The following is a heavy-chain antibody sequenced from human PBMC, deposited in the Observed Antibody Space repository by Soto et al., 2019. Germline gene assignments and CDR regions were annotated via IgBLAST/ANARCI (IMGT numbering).Heavy chain of an antibody. CDR1: GGSFSGYY. D-gene: IGHD3-10*01. Sequence: QVQLQQWGAGLLNPSETLSLTCAVYGGSFSGYYWSWIRQPPGKGLEWIGEIKHSGSTNYNPSLKSRVTISVDTSKNQFSLKLRSVTAADTAVYYCARGEGYYYGSGSYGYDYWGQGTLVTVSS. J-gene: IGHJ4*02. CDR3: ARGEGYYYGSGSYGYDY. CDR2: IKHSGST. V-gene: IGHV4-34*01.